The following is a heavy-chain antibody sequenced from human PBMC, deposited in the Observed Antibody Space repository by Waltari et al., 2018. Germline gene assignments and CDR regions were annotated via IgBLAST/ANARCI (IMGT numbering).Heavy chain of an antibody. CDR2: IWYDGSNK. J-gene: IGHJ3*02. V-gene: IGHV3-33*01. CDR1: GFTFTTHG. D-gene: IGHD3-3*01. CDR3: ARGDGGSGLGASDI. Sequence: QVQLVESGGGVVQSGRSLRLSCVGSGFTFTTHGMNWVRQAPGKGLEWVAVIWYDGSNKNYVDSVKGRFTISRDNSKNTMYLEMKRLRAEDTAVYFCARGDGGSGLGASDIWGQGTMVTVSS.